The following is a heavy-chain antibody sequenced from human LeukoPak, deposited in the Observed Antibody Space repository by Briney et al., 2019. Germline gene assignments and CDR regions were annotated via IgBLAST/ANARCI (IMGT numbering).Heavy chain of an antibody. CDR1: GYTFTRYY. D-gene: IGHD3-10*01. CDR2: INPSGGST. V-gene: IGHV1-46*01. J-gene: IGHJ4*02. CDR3: ATYKYETSNYNYSPVLRH. Sequence: ASVKVSCKASGYTFTRYYMHWVRQAPGQGLQWMGIINPSGGSTSYAQMFRGRVTMTQDTSGDTAYMDLSSLRSEDTAIYYCATYKYETSNYNYSPVLRHWGQGTPVTVSS.